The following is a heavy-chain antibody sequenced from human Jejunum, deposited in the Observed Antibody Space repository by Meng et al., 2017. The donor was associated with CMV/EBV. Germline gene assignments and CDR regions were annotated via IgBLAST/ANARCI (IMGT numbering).Heavy chain of an antibody. CDR1: VASFMYYY. J-gene: IGHJ4*02. Sequence: VSVASFMYYYWGWVRQSPEKGLEWVGYVSYGGTSYYTPSLKSRVTVSLDMSKSQFSLTLTSVTAADTAVYFCARDRGGLGKYFDYWGQGSLVTVSS. D-gene: IGHD3-10*01. CDR3: ARDRGGLGKYFDY. V-gene: IGHV4-59*01. CDR2: VSYGGTS.